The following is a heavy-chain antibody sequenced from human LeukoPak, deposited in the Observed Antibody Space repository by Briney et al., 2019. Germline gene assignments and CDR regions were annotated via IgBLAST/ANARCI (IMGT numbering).Heavy chain of an antibody. CDR2: ISGSGGRT. CDR3: AKDRGGGNLDFDY. V-gene: IGHV3-23*01. CDR1: GFTFSSYA. Sequence: GSLRLSCAASGFTFSSYAMTWVRQAPGKGLEWVSVISGSGGRTYYADSVKGRFTISRDNSTNTLYLQMSSLRAEDTAVYYCAKDRGGGNLDFDYWGQGTLVTVSS. D-gene: IGHD2-15*01. J-gene: IGHJ4*02.